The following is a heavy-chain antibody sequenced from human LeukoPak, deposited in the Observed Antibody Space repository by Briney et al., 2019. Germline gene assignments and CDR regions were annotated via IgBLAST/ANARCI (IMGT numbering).Heavy chain of an antibody. J-gene: IGHJ6*02. Sequence: GGSLRLSCVASGFIFMDFYMTWVRQAAGTGLEWVATINQDGSTEYYVDSAKGRFTMSRDNAKNSVFLQMDSLRAEETAVYYCARSGGTGNNYFYYGMDVWGQGTTVTVSS. CDR2: INQDGSTE. V-gene: IGHV3-7*01. D-gene: IGHD1-1*01. CDR1: GFIFMDFY. CDR3: ARSGGTGNNYFYYGMDV.